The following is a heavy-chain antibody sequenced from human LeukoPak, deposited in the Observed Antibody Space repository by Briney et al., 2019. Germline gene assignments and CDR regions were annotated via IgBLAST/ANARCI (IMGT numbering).Heavy chain of an antibody. V-gene: IGHV5-51*01. CDR3: ASFDSSGPEYFQH. CDR2: IYPGDSDT. J-gene: IGHJ1*01. CDR1: GYNFSKYW. Sequence: GESLKISCQGSGYNFSKYWIGWVRQLPGKGLEWMGIIYPGDSDTRYSPSFQGQVTISADKSISTAYLQWSSLKASDTAMYYCASFDSSGPEYFQHWGQGTLVTVSS. D-gene: IGHD3-22*01.